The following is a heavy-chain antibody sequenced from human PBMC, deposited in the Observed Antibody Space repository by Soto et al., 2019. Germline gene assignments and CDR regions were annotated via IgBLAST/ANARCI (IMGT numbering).Heavy chain of an antibody. CDR2: IKSKTYGGTT. CDR1: GFTFSNAW. Sequence: GGSLRLSCAASGFTFSNAWMSWVRQAPGKGLEWVGRIKSKTYGGTTDYAAPVKGSFTISRDDSKNTLYLQMNSLKTEDTAVYYCTTAGPQGPFDYWGQGTLVTVSS. CDR3: TTAGPQGPFDY. J-gene: IGHJ4*02. V-gene: IGHV3-15*01.